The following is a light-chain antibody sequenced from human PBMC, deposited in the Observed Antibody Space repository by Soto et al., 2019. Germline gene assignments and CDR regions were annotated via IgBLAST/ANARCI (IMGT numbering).Light chain of an antibody. Sequence: SVLTQSPATLSLSPGERATLSCRASQRVSSSSLAWYQHKLGQSPRLLIFVISCRATDIPDRFSGSGSGTDFTLNINRLEPEDFAVYYCQQYSISSTFGQGTKVDNK. J-gene: IGKJ1*01. CDR2: VIS. V-gene: IGKV3-20*01. CDR1: QRVSSSS. CDR3: QQYSISST.